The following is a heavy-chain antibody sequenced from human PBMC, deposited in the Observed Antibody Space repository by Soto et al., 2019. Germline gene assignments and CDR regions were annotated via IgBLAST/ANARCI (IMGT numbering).Heavy chain of an antibody. CDR3: ARDARGYCSGGSVYGGYMDV. CDR2: IWYDGSNK. Sequence: GGSLRLSCAASGFTFSSYGMHWVRQAPGKGLEWVAVIWYDGSNKYYADSVKDRFTISRDNSKNTLYLQMNSLRAEDTAVYYCARDARGYCSGGSVYGGYMDVWGKGTTVTVSS. J-gene: IGHJ6*03. V-gene: IGHV3-33*01. CDR1: GFTFSSYG. D-gene: IGHD2-15*01.